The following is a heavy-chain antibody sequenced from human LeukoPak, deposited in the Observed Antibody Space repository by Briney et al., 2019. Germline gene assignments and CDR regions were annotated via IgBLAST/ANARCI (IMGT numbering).Heavy chain of an antibody. CDR1: GFTFSSYA. D-gene: IGHD3-10*01. J-gene: IGHJ4*02. CDR2: ISGSGGST. Sequence: PGGSLRLSCAASGFTFSSYAMSWVRQAPGKGLEWVSAISGSGGSTYYADSVKGRFTISRDNSKNTLYLQMNSLRAEDTAIYFCATLRFGSGSYYADYWGQGTQVTVSS. CDR3: ATLRFGSGSYYADY. V-gene: IGHV3-23*01.